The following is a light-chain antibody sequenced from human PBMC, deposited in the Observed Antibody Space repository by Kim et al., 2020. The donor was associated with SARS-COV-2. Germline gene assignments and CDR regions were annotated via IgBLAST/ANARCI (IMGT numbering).Light chain of an antibody. CDR2: NVT. V-gene: IGLV2-14*03. J-gene: IGLJ2*01. CDR3: SSFTSSGTFV. CDR1: SGDIGRYNF. Sequence: GQSVTISCTGCSGDIGRYNFVTWYQQHPDKAPKLMIYNVTKRPSGVSNRFSGSKSGNTASLTISGLQAEDEVDYYCSSFTSSGTFVFGGGTQLTVL.